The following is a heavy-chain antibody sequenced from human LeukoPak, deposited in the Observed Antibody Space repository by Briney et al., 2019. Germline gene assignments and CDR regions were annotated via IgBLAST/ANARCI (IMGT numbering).Heavy chain of an antibody. CDR1: GFTFDDYA. D-gene: IGHD5-24*01. Sequence: GGSLRLSCAASGFTFDDYAMHWVRQAPGKGLEWVSGISWNSGNKGYADSVKGRFTISRDNAKNSLFLQMNSLRAEDMALYYCAKGEGMGWLQQYYFDYWGQGTLVTVSS. CDR3: AKGEGMGWLQQYYFDY. V-gene: IGHV3-9*03. J-gene: IGHJ4*02. CDR2: ISWNSGNK.